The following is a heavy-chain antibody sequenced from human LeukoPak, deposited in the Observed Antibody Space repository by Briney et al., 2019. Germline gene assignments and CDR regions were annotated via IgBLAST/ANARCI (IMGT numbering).Heavy chain of an antibody. CDR3: ARLNYYANKGPDAFDV. J-gene: IGHJ3*01. CDR2: IKQDGSEE. V-gene: IGHV3-7*01. CDR1: GFTFSTYW. Sequence: GGSLRLSCAASGFTFSTYWMTWVRQAPGKGLGWVANIKQDGSEEYYVDSVKGRFTISRDNAKNSLYLQMNSLRTEDTAVYSCARLNYYANKGPDAFDVWGQGTLVTVSS. D-gene: IGHD3-10*01.